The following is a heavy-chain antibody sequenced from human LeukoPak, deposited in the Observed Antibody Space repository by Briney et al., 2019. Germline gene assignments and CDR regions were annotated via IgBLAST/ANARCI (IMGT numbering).Heavy chain of an antibody. V-gene: IGHV3-74*01. CDR2: INSDGSST. D-gene: IGHD2-15*01. CDR3: TTGSGY. Sequence: GGALRLSCAASGFTLSSYWMHWVRQAPGKGLVWVSRINSDGSSTSYADSVQGRFTISRDNAKNTLYLQMNSLKTEDTAVYYCTTGSGYWGQGTLVTVSS. J-gene: IGHJ4*02. CDR1: GFTLSSYW.